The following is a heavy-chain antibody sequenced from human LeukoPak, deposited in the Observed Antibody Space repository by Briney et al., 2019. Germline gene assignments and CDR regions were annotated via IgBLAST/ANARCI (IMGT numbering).Heavy chain of an antibody. CDR3: ARDRDTAMGLFDY. J-gene: IGHJ4*02. V-gene: IGHV1-69*05. D-gene: IGHD5-18*01. CDR2: IIPMFGTA. CDR1: GGTFSSYA. Sequence: SVKVSCKASGGTFSSYAISWVRQAPGQGLEWMGGIIPMFGTADYAQKFQGRVTITTDESTSTAYMELSSLRSEDTAVYYCARDRDTAMGLFDYWGQGTLATVSS.